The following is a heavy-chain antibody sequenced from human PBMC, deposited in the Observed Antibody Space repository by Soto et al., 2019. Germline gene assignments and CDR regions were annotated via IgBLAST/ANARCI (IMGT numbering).Heavy chain of an antibody. CDR3: AGLRGYAGSPIDY. V-gene: IGHV4-59*01. CDR1: GGSIISGY. J-gene: IGHJ4*02. Sequence: SETLSLTCTVSGGSIISGYWSWIRQPPGKGLEWIGYISHSGNTNYNPSVKSRVTLSVDTPKNQFSLRLSSVTTADTAVYYCAGLRGYAGSPIDYWGQGTLVIVSS. CDR2: ISHSGNT. D-gene: IGHD2-15*01.